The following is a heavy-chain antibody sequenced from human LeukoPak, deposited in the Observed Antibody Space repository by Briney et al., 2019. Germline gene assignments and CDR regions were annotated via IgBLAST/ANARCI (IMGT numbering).Heavy chain of an antibody. CDR2: ISAHNGNT. Sequence: GASVKVSCTASGYSFTNYGIIWVRQTPGQGLQWMGWISAHNGNTNYAQKLQGRVTLTTDTSTNTVYMELKSLTADDTAVYYCARAGTTLLLNYWGQGTLVTVSS. V-gene: IGHV1-18*01. CDR3: ARAGTTLLLNY. J-gene: IGHJ4*02. CDR1: GYSFTNYG. D-gene: IGHD4-11*01.